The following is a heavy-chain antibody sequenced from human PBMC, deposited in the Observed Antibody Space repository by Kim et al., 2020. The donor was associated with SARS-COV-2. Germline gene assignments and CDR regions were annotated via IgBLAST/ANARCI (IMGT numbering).Heavy chain of an antibody. Sequence: GGSLRLSCAAYGFTFSNAWMSWVRQAPGKGREWVGRIKSKTDGGTTDYAAPVKGRFTISRDDSKNTLYLQMNSLKTEDTAVYYCTNEGPHYYYYGMDVWGQGTTVTVSS. CDR1: GFTFSNAW. CDR2: IKSKTDGGTT. V-gene: IGHV3-15*01. CDR3: TNEGPHYYYYGMDV. J-gene: IGHJ6*02. D-gene: IGHD1-1*01.